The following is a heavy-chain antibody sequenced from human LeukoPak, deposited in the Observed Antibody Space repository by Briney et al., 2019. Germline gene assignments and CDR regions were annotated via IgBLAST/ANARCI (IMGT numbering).Heavy chain of an antibody. CDR2: ISGSGGST. D-gene: IGHD6-19*01. CDR1: GFTFSSYA. Sequence: AGGSLRLSCAASGFTFSSYAMSWVRQAPGKGLEWVSAISGSGGSTYYADSVKGRFTISRDNSKNTLYLQMNSLRAEDTAVYYCEKDRGITVSGHDYWGQGTLVTVSS. CDR3: EKDRGITVSGHDY. J-gene: IGHJ4*02. V-gene: IGHV3-23*01.